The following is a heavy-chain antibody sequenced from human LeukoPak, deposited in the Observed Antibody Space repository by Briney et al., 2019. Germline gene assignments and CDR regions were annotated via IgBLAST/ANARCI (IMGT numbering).Heavy chain of an antibody. D-gene: IGHD1-26*01. J-gene: IGHJ4*02. CDR1: GFTISSYW. V-gene: IGHV3-7*01. CDR2: IKQDGSEK. Sequence: GGSLRLSCAASGFTISSYWMSWVRQAPGKGLEWVANIKQDGSEKYYVDSVKGRFTISRDNAKNSLYLQMNSLRAEDTAVYYCAREASGSNKLWGQGTLVTVSS. CDR3: AREASGSNKL.